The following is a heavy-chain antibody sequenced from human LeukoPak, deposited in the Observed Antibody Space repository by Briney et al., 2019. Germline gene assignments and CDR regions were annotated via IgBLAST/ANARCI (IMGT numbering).Heavy chain of an antibody. J-gene: IGHJ4*02. CDR2: IKQDGSEK. D-gene: IGHD3-10*01. CDR3: AREVHYYGSGSYLY. V-gene: IGHV3-7*01. CDR1: GFTFSSYW. Sequence: GGSLRLSCAASGFTFSSYWMSWVRQAPGKGLEWVANIKQDGSEKYYVDSVKGRFTISRDNAKNSLYLQMNSLRAEDTAVYYCAREVHYYGSGSYLYWGQGTLVTVSS.